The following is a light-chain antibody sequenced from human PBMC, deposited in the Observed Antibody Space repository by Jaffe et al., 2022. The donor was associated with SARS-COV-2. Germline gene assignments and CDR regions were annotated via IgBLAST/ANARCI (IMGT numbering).Light chain of an antibody. CDR1: SSNIGSNT. CDR3: AAWDDSLNGRKVV. CDR2: NNN. V-gene: IGLV1-44*01. Sequence: QSVLTQPPSASGTPGQRITISCSGSSSNIGSNTVDWYQQLPGTAPKLLIYNNNQRPSGVPDRFSGSKSGTSASLAISGLQSEDEAEYYCAAWDDSLNGRKVVFGGGTKLTVL. J-gene: IGLJ2*01.